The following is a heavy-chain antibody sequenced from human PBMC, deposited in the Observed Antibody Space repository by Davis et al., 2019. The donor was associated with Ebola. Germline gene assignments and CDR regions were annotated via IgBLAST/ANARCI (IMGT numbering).Heavy chain of an antibody. Sequence: GESLKISCAASGFTFSSYSMNWVRQAPGKGLEWVSSISSSSSYIYYADSVKGRFTISRDNAKNSLYLQMNSLRAEDTAVYYCAKGGVHSEPYYDFWSGQKGGIWEGDDAFDIWGQGTMVTVSS. V-gene: IGHV3-21*01. D-gene: IGHD3-3*01. CDR1: GFTFSSYS. J-gene: IGHJ3*02. CDR3: AKGGVHSEPYYDFWSGQKGGIWEGDDAFDI. CDR2: ISSSSSYI.